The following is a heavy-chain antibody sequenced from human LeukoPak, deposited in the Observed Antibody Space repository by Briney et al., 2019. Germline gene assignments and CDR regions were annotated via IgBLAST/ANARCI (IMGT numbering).Heavy chain of an antibody. V-gene: IGHV1-69*02. CDR2: IIPILGIA. CDR1: GGTFSSYT. CDR3: ASGRSSGYYYGMDV. J-gene: IGHJ6*02. D-gene: IGHD3-10*01. Sequence: SVTVSCKASGGTFSSYTISWVRQAPGQGLEWMGRIIPILGIANYAQRFQGRVTITADKSTSTAYMELSSLRSEDTAVYYCASGRSSGYYYGMDVWGQGTTVTVSS.